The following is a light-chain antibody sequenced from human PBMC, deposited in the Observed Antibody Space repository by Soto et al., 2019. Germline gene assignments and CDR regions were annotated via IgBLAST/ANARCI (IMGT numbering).Light chain of an antibody. CDR1: QGISSY. CDR2: AAS. J-gene: IGKJ4*01. CDR3: QQLNTYPLT. V-gene: IGKV1-9*01. Sequence: DIQLTQSPSVLSASVGYRVTITCRASQGISSYLAWYQLKPGTAPKVLIYAASTLQSGVPSRFSGSGSGTEFTLTICSLKPEDVATYCCQQLNTYPLTFGGGPKVEIK.